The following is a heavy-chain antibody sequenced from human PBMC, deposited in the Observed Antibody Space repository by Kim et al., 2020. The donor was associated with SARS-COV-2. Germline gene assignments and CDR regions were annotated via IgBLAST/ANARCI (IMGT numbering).Heavy chain of an antibody. CDR3: GKLRAAAGRRSAFDI. V-gene: IGHV3-23*01. Sequence: VKGLFTISRDNPNNTLYLQMNSLRAQDTAVYYCGKLRAAAGRRSAFDIWGQGTMVTVSS. J-gene: IGHJ3*02. D-gene: IGHD6-13*01.